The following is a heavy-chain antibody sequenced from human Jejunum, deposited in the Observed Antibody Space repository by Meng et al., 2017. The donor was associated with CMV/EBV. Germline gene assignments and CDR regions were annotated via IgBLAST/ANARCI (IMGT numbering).Heavy chain of an antibody. Sequence: QLRLQGWGPGLVSPSPTLSLTCTVSGGSSSSGDYFWSWLRQPPGKGLDWIGYIYYSGSTYYNPSLKSRVTISVDMSKNQFSLKLNSVTAADTAVYYCATRTPESGGYYYGVFDYWGQGTLVTVSS. V-gene: IGHV4-30-4*08. CDR1: GGSSSSGDYF. CDR3: ATRTPESGGYYYGVFDY. CDR2: IYYSGST. D-gene: IGHD3-22*01. J-gene: IGHJ4*02.